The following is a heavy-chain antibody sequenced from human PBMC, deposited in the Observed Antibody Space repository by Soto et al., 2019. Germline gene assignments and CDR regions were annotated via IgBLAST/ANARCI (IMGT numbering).Heavy chain of an antibody. CDR3: TKYRRTDAEGYSFDY. CDR1: GGSISGSY. J-gene: IGHJ4*02. CDR2: IHYSVST. Sequence: PSETLSLTCTVSGGSISGSYWSWIRQTPGKVLEWVGYIHYSVSTNYNPSLKSRVTMSVDSAKNQFSLQLSSVTAADTAAYFCTKYRRTDAEGYSFDYWGQGALVTVSS. V-gene: IGHV4-59*01. D-gene: IGHD2-15*01.